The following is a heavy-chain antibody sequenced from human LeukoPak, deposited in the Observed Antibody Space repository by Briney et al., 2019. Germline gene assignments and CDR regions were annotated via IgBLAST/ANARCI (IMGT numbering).Heavy chain of an antibody. CDR1: GFTFSSYA. CDR3: ATSRGYYYDSSGYYYFDY. Sequence: GGSPRLSCAASGFTFSSYAMSWVRQAPGKGLEWVSAISGSGGSTYYADSVKGRFTISRDNSKNTLYLQMNSLRAEDTAVYYCATSRGYYYDSSGYYYFDYWGQGTLVTVSS. V-gene: IGHV3-23*01. J-gene: IGHJ4*02. CDR2: ISGSGGST. D-gene: IGHD3-22*01.